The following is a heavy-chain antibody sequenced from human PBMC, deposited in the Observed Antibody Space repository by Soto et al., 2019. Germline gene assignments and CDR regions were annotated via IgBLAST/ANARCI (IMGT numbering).Heavy chain of an antibody. CDR2: ISGYNGDT. J-gene: IGHJ6*02. V-gene: IGHV1-18*01. CDR3: AKNGQPPYYYYGLDV. CDR1: GYTFTRYG. Sequence: ASVKVSCKASGYTFTRYGISWVRQAPGQGLEWMGWISGYNGDTNYAQKFQDRVSMTIDTSTGTAYMELRSLTSDDTAIYYCAKNGQPPYYYYGLDVWRQGTKVTVS. D-gene: IGHD2-8*01.